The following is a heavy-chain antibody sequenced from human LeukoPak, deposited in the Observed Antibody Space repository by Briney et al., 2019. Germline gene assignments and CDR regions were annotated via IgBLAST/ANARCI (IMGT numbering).Heavy chain of an antibody. V-gene: IGHV4-59*04. J-gene: IGHJ4*02. D-gene: IGHD3-22*01. CDR3: ARHQTYYYDSSGYSLFDY. Sequence: ISSXYWSWIRQPXGKGLEWIGYIYYSGSTYYNPSLKSRVTIYVDTSKNQFSLKLSSVTAADTAVYYCARHQTYYYDSSGYSLFDYWGQGTLVTVSS. CDR2: IYYSGST. CDR1: ISSXY.